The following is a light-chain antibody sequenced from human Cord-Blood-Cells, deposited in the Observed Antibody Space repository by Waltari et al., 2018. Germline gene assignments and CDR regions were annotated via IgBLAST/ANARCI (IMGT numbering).Light chain of an antibody. CDR3: QQSYSTPYT. CDR2: AAS. J-gene: IGKJ2*01. CDR1: QSISSY. V-gene: IGKV1-39*01. Sequence: DIQMTQSPSSLSASVGDRVTITCRASQSISSYLNWSQQKTGKAPKLLIYAASSLQSGVPSRFSGSGSGTDFTLTISSLQPEDFATYYCQQSYSTPYTFGQGTKLEIK.